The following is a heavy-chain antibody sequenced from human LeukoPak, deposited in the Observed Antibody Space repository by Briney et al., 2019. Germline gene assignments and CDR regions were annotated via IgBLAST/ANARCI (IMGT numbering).Heavy chain of an antibody. Sequence: GGSLRLSCAASGFTFSSYWMSWVRQAPGKGLEWVANIKQDGSEKHYVDSVKGRFTISRDNAKNSLYLQMNSLRAEDTAVYYCARDKIVGATNFDYWGQGTLVTVSS. D-gene: IGHD1-26*01. CDR2: IKQDGSEK. J-gene: IGHJ4*02. V-gene: IGHV3-7*01. CDR1: GFTFSSYW. CDR3: ARDKIVGATNFDY.